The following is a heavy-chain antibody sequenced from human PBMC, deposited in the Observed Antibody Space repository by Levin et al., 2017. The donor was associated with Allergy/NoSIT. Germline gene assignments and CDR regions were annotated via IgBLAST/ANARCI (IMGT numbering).Heavy chain of an antibody. Sequence: GESLKISCKASGYTFTTYYMHWVRQAPGQGLEWMGIINPSGGSTTYAQKFQGRVTMTRDTSTSTVYMELSSLRSEDTAVYYCARSIYSSGLTYFDYWGQGNLVTVSS. CDR3: ARSIYSSGLTYFDY. D-gene: IGHD6-19*01. CDR1: GYTFTTYY. V-gene: IGHV1-46*01. CDR2: INPSGGST. J-gene: IGHJ4*02.